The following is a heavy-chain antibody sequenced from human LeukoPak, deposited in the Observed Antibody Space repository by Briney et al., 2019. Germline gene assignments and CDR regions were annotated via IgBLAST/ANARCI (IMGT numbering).Heavy chain of an antibody. J-gene: IGHJ6*02. D-gene: IGHD6-19*01. CDR1: GGSFSGYY. Sequence: SETLSLTCAVYGGSFSGYYWSWIRQPPGEGLEWIGEINHSGSTNYNPSLKSRVTISVDTSKNQFSLKLSSVTAADTAVYYCARGQFRSGWHQAHYYGMDVWGQGTTVTVSS. CDR2: INHSGST. CDR3: ARGQFRSGWHQAHYYGMDV. V-gene: IGHV4-34*01.